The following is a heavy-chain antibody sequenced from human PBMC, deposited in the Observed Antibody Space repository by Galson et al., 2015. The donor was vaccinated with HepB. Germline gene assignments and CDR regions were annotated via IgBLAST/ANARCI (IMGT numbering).Heavy chain of an antibody. CDR3: TTDHHYDTLQGAFDI. V-gene: IGHV3-15*07. J-gene: IGHJ3*02. Sequence: SLRLSCAASGFTFSNAWMNWVRQAPGKGLEWVGRIKSKTDGGTTDYAAPVKGRFTISRDDSKNTLYLQMNSLKTEDTAVYYCTTDHHYDTLQGAFDIWGQGTMVTVSS. CDR1: GFTFSNAW. D-gene: IGHD3-22*01. CDR2: IKSKTDGGTT.